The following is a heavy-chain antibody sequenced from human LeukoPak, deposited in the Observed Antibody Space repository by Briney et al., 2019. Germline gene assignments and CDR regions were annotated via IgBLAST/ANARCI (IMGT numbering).Heavy chain of an antibody. Sequence: SETLSLTCTVSGGSISSSSYYWSWIRQPAGKGLEWIGRIYTSGSTNYNPSLKSRVTISVDTSKNQFSLKLSSVTAADTAVYYCARDRVTPYYYDSSGYDYWGQGTLVTVSS. CDR3: ARDRVTPYYYDSSGYDY. V-gene: IGHV4-61*02. CDR2: IYTSGST. CDR1: GGSISSSSYY. J-gene: IGHJ4*02. D-gene: IGHD3-22*01.